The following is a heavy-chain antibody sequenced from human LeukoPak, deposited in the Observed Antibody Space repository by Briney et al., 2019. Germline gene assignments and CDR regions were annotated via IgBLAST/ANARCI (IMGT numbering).Heavy chain of an antibody. J-gene: IGHJ4*02. CDR2: FYYGGSS. V-gene: IGHV4-39*07. D-gene: IGHD3-16*02. Sequence: SETLSLTCTVSGASNHGSSYYWGWIRQSPGKVLGLIASFYYGGSSSYNPSLKSRAAISMDSSKKQFYFRLTSVTAADTAIYYCARDGVSKLSLGDLPSYYFDYWGQGTLVTVSS. CDR1: GASNHGSSYY. CDR3: ARDGVSKLSLGDLPSYYFDY.